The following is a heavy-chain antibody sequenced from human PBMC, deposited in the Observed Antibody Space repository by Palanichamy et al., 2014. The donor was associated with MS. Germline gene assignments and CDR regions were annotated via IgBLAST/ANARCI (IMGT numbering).Heavy chain of an antibody. D-gene: IGHD6-13*01. V-gene: IGHV3-74*03. CDR3: ARVLAGGCMDV. Sequence: QLVESGGGVLQPGGSLRLSCAASGSTFSSYWMHWVHQASGKGLVWVSRIDSDGNNIQYAGSVKGRFTISRDNAKNTLYLQMNSLRVEDTAVYYCARVLAGGCMDVWGQGTTVTISS. J-gene: IGHJ6*02. CDR2: IDSDGNNI. CDR1: GSTFSSYW.